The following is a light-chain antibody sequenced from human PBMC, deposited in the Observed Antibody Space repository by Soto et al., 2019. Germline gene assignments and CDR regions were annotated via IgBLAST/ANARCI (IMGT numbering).Light chain of an antibody. Sequence: QSVLTQPPSASGTPGQRVTISCSGSSSNIGSNTVNWYQQLPGTAPKLLIYSNNQRPSGVPDRFSGSKSGTSASLAISGLQSEDEADYYCAAWDSGVFGGGTKVTVL. CDR3: AAWDSGV. CDR2: SNN. CDR1: SSNIGSNT. J-gene: IGLJ3*02. V-gene: IGLV1-44*01.